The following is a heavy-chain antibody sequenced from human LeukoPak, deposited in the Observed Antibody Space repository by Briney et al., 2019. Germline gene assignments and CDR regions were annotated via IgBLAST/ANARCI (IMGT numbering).Heavy chain of an antibody. V-gene: IGHV3-48*01. CDR3: ARERYSSSWPSGD. Sequence: GGSLRLSCAASGFTFSSYSMNWVRQAPGKGLEWVSYISSSSSTIYYADSVKGRFTISRDNAKNSLYLQMNSLRAEDTAAYYCARERYSSSWPSGDWGQGTLVTVSS. D-gene: IGHD6-13*01. CDR1: GFTFSSYS. J-gene: IGHJ4*02. CDR2: ISSSSSTI.